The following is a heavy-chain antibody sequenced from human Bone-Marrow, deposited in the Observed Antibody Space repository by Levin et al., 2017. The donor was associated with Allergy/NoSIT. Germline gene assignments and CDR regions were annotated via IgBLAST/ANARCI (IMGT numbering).Heavy chain of an antibody. Sequence: GGSLRLSCAASGFTFSTYAIHWVRQSPGKGLEWVAVISYDGNTKYYADSVKGRFTISRDKSKNTVYLLMSGLRAEDTAVYYCARDSSSNLFSLFYSYMDVWGKGTTVTVSS. CDR2: ISYDGNTK. J-gene: IGHJ6*03. V-gene: IGHV3-30-3*01. D-gene: IGHD6-13*01. CDR1: GFTFSTYA. CDR3: ARDSSSNLFSLFYSYMDV.